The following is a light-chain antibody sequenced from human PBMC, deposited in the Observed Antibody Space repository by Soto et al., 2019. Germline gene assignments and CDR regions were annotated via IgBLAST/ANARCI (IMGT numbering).Light chain of an antibody. CDR1: QSVSNNY. CDR3: QQYGSSGT. V-gene: IGKV3-20*01. Sequence: DIVLTQSPGPLSLSPGEGATLSCRASQSVSNNYLAWYQQQPGQAPRLLIYGASNRATGIPDRFSGSGSGTDFTLTISRLEPEDFAVYYCQQYGSSGTLGQGTKVDIK. CDR2: GAS. J-gene: IGKJ1*01.